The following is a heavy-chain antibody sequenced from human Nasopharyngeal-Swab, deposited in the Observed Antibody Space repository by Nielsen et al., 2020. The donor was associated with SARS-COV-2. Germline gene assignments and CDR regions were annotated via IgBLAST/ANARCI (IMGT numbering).Heavy chain of an antibody. V-gene: IGHV7-4-1*02. J-gene: IGHJ5*02. CDR1: GYCFTNYG. CDR3: ARDGTHCSGGTCFDN. Sequence: ASVKVSCKASGYCFTNYGVNWVRQAPGQGLEWMGWINTTTGNPTYAQGFTGRFVFSLDTSVTTAYLQISSLEVEDTAVYYCARDGTHCSGGTCFDNWGQGALVTVSS. D-gene: IGHD2-15*01. CDR2: INTTTGNP.